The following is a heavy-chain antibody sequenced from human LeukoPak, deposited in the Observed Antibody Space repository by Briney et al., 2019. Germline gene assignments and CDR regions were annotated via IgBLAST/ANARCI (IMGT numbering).Heavy chain of an antibody. J-gene: IGHJ6*02. CDR2: IYQSGST. CDR1: GGSISNYY. CDR3: ARVLSGPRVHDKPGIAAAGIYYYYYGMDV. Sequence: PSETLSFTCTVSGGSISNYYWTWIRRPPGKGLEWIGNIYQSGSTNYTNDNPSLKSRVTISVDTSKDQFSLKLSSVTAADTAVYYCARVLSGPRVHDKPGIAAAGIYYYYYGMDVWGQGTTVTVSS. V-gene: IGHV4-59*12. D-gene: IGHD6-13*01.